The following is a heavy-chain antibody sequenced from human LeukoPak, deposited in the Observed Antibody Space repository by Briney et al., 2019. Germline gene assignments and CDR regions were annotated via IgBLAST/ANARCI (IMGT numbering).Heavy chain of an antibody. Sequence: GSLRLSCAASGFTFSNYAMHWVRQAPGKGLEYVSAISGDGGGTYYANSVKGRFTISRDNSKNTLYLQMGSLRGEDMAVYFCARDAALYGMDVWGQGTTVTVSS. CDR2: ISGDGGGT. D-gene: IGHD6-6*01. CDR3: ARDAALYGMDV. V-gene: IGHV3-64*01. CDR1: GFTFSNYA. J-gene: IGHJ6*02.